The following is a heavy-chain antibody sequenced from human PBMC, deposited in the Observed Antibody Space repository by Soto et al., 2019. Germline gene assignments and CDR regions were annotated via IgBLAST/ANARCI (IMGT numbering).Heavy chain of an antibody. J-gene: IGHJ5*02. Sequence: ASVKVSCKASGYSFTNYPIAWVRRAPGQGLEWMGWISAYSGDTNYAQKFQGRVTMTRDTSTTTAYLELRSLRSDDTAVYFCARDMHAGFTHYFDPWGQGTLVTVSS. V-gene: IGHV1-18*01. CDR3: ARDMHAGFTHYFDP. CDR2: ISAYSGDT. D-gene: IGHD1-26*01. CDR1: GYSFTNYP.